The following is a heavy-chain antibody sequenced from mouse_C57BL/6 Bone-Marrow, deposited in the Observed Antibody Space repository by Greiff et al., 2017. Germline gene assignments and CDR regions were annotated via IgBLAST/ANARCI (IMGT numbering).Heavy chain of an antibody. J-gene: IGHJ2*01. CDR1: GYTFTSYW. Sequence: QVQLQQPGAELVKPGASVKMSCKASGYTFTSYWITWVKQRPGQGLAWIGDIYPGSGSTNYNEKFKSKATLTVDTSSSTAYMQLSSLTSEDSAVYYWARSNEGYYGYNYLDYWGQGTTLTVSS. D-gene: IGHD1-2*01. CDR3: ARSNEGYYGYNYLDY. V-gene: IGHV1-55*01. CDR2: IYPGSGST.